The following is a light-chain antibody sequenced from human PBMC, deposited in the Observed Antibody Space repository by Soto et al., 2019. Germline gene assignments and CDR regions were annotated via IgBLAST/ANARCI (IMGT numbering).Light chain of an antibody. CDR1: QSISTW. J-gene: IGKJ1*01. V-gene: IGKV1-5*01. CDR2: DVS. CDR3: QQYHGYSRT. Sequence: DIQMTQSPPTLSASVGDRVTITCRASQSISTWLAWYQQKPGKAPNLLIYDVSTLQTGVPSRLSGSGSGTEFTLTISSLQPDDFATYYCQQYHGYSRTFGQGTKVDIX.